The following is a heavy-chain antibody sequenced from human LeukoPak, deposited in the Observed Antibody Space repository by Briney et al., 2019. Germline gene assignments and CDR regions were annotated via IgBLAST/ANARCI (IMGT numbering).Heavy chain of an antibody. Sequence: GGSLRLSCAASGFTFVNFWMSWVRQAPGKGPEWVANIKQDGSETYYLDSVKGRFTVSRDNAKDSLYLQMNTLRPEDTAVYYCARDPQYSYDDTGTFDSWGQGTLVTVSS. CDR3: ARDPQYSYDDTGTFDS. J-gene: IGHJ4*02. CDR2: IKQDGSET. CDR1: GFTFVNFW. V-gene: IGHV3-7*01. D-gene: IGHD3-22*01.